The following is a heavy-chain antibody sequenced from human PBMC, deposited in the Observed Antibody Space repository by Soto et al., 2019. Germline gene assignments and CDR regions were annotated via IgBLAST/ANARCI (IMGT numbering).Heavy chain of an antibody. CDR3: ARVNYKVVLAAMQHYYYYMDV. D-gene: IGHD2-2*01. CDR1: GFTFSSYG. J-gene: IGHJ6*03. Sequence: QVQLVESGGGVVQPGRSLRLSCAASGFTFSSYGMHWVRQAPGKGLEWVAVIWYDGSNKYYADSVKGRFTISRDNSKNTLYLQMNSLRAEDTAVYYCARVNYKVVLAAMQHYYYYMDVWGKGTTVTVSS. CDR2: IWYDGSNK. V-gene: IGHV3-33*01.